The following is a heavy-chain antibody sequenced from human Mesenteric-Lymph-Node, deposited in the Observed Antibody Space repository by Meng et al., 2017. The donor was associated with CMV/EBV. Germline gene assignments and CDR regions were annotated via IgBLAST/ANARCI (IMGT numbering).Heavy chain of an antibody. CDR2: IYYTGST. Sequence: GSLRLSCTVSGASVNSGPYYWTWIRQPPGKELEWIGYIYYTGSTNYNPSLKSRATISVDTSKNQFSMKLSSVTAADTAVFYCVRVLDYTDYFHLDVWGQGTAVTVSS. J-gene: IGHJ6*02. CDR3: VRVLDYTDYFHLDV. D-gene: IGHD2/OR15-2a*01. CDR1: GASVNSGPYY. V-gene: IGHV4-61*01.